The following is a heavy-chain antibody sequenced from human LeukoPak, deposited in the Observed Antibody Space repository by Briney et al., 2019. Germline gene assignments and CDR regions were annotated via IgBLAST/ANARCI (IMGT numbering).Heavy chain of an antibody. V-gene: IGHV1-8*01. CDR3: AREWNRTGGYYYHGMDV. CDR1: GYTFTSYD. Sequence: ASVKVSCKASGYTFTSYDINWVRQATGQGLEWMGWMNPNSGNTGYAQKFQGRVTMTRNTSISTAYMELSNLRSDETAVYYWAREWNRTGGYYYHGMDVSGEGTTVTVSS. J-gene: IGHJ6*01. D-gene: IGHD1-1*01. CDR2: MNPNSGNT.